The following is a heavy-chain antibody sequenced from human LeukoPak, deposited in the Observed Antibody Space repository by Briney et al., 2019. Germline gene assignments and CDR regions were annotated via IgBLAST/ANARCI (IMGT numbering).Heavy chain of an antibody. D-gene: IGHD4-17*01. J-gene: IGHJ3*02. V-gene: IGHV1-46*01. CDR2: INPSGGST. Sequence: ASVKVSCTASGYTFTGYYTHWVRQAPGQGLEWMGIINPSGGSTSYAQKFQGRVTMTRDTSTSTVYMELSSLRSEDTAVYYCAREPNYGDYAGGDAFDIWGQGTMVTVSS. CDR3: AREPNYGDYAGGDAFDI. CDR1: GYTFTGYY.